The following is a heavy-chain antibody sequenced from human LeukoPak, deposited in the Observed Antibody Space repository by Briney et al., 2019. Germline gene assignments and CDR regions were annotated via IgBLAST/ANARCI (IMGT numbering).Heavy chain of an antibody. J-gene: IGHJ5*02. Sequence: ASVKVSCKASGYTFTSYGISWVRQAPGQGLEWMGWISAYNGNTNYAQKLQGRVTMTTDTSTSTAYMELSSLRSEDTAVYYCARGRIVVVVAATPAFDPWGQGTLVTVSS. CDR3: ARGRIVVVVAATPAFDP. CDR2: ISAYNGNT. D-gene: IGHD2-15*01. V-gene: IGHV1-18*01. CDR1: GYTFTSYG.